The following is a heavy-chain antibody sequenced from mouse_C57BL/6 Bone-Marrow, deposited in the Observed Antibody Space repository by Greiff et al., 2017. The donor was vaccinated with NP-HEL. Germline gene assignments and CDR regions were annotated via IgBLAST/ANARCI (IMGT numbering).Heavy chain of an antibody. CDR1: GFTFSDAW. V-gene: IGHV6-6*01. CDR2: IRNQANNHAT. Sequence: EVQLVESGGGLVQPGGSMKLSCAASGFTFSDAWMDWVRQSPEKGLEWVAEIRNQANNHATSYAESVKGRFTLPRDDSKTSVYLQMNILRAEDTGIYYCTRPGGPAWFAYWGQGTLLTVSA. J-gene: IGHJ3*01. CDR3: TRPGGPAWFAY.